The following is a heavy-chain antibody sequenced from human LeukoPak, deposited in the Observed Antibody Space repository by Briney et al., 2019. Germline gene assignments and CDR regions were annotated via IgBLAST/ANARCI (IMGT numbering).Heavy chain of an antibody. J-gene: IGHJ4*02. CDR1: GGSFSGYY. Sequence: SETLSLTCAVYGGSFSGYYWSWIRQPPGKGLEWIGEINHSGSTNYNPSLKSRVTISVDTSKNQFSLKLSSVTAADTAVYYCARLSRLAAAGNWGQGTLVTVSS. V-gene: IGHV4-34*01. CDR3: ARLSRLAAAGN. CDR2: INHSGST. D-gene: IGHD6-13*01.